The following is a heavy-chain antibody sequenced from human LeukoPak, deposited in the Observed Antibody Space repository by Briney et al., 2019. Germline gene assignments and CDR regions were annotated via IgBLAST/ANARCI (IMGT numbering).Heavy chain of an antibody. CDR3: ARSGGNGELYYYYMDV. CDR1: GYTFTGYY. V-gene: IGHV1-2*02. D-gene: IGHD1-26*01. J-gene: IGHJ6*03. CDR2: INPNSGGT. Sequence: ASVKVSCKASGYTFTGYYMHWVRQAPGQGLEWMGWINPNSGGTNYAQKFQGRVTMTRDTSISTAYMELSRLRSDDTAVYYCARSGGNGELYYYYMDVWGKGTTVTISS.